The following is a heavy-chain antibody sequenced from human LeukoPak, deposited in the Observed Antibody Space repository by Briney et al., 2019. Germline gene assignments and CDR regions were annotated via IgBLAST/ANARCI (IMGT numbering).Heavy chain of an antibody. CDR1: GGSISSGDYC. CDR3: ARDSTMVRGVFDY. J-gene: IGHJ4*02. V-gene: IGHV4-30-4*08. D-gene: IGHD3-10*01. Sequence: SETLSLTCTVSGGSISSGDYCWSWTRQPPGKGLGWLGYIYYSGSTYYNPSLKSRVTISVDTSKNQFSLKLSSVTAADTAVYYCARDSTMVRGVFDYWGQGTLVTVSS. CDR2: IYYSGST.